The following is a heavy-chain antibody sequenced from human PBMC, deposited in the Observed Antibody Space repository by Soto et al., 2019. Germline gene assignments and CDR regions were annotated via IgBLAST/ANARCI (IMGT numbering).Heavy chain of an antibody. J-gene: IGHJ5*02. CDR1: GGAILNGGHY. V-gene: IGHV4-31*03. CDR3: SRVGPWVPDYYDSSPYTFENWFDP. CDR2: IFFSGNT. D-gene: IGHD3-22*01. Sequence: RLSLTCTVSGGAILNGGHYWTWIRQHPGKSLEWIGRIFFSGNTHYNPALKSRLTFSLDTAKNQFSLKLTSVTAADTTVYYCSRVGPWVPDYYDSSPYTFENWFDPWGQGTLVTVSS.